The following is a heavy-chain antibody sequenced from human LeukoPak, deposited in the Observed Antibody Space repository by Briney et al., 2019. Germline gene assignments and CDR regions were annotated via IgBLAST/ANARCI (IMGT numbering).Heavy chain of an antibody. CDR3: ARDKDYFDSGGAFDI. Sequence: PSETLSLTCTVSGGSISSYYWSWIRQPPGKGLEWIGYIYYSGSTTYNPSLKSRVTMSVDTSQNQFSLKLSSVTAADTAVYYCARDKDYFDSGGAFDIWGQGTMVTVSS. CDR1: GGSISSYY. CDR2: IYYSGST. V-gene: IGHV4-59*01. J-gene: IGHJ3*02. D-gene: IGHD3-22*01.